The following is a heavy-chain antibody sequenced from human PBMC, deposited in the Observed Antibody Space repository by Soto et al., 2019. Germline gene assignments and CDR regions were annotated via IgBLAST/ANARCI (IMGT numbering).Heavy chain of an antibody. CDR1: GYSFTSYW. J-gene: IGHJ4*02. D-gene: IGHD6-13*01. CDR3: AITGYSSSLVDY. CDR2: IDPSDSYT. Sequence: PGESLKISCKGSGYSFTSYWISWVRQMPGKGLEWMGRIDPSDSYTNYSPSFQGHVTISTDKSISTAYLQWNSLKASDTAMYYCAITGYSSSLVDYWGQGTLVTVSS. V-gene: IGHV5-10-1*01.